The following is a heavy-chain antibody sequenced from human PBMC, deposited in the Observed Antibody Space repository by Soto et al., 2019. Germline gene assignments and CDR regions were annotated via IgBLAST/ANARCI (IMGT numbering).Heavy chain of an antibody. Sequence: SETXSLTCTVSGASISSYHWIWIRQPAGKGLEWIGHIHSSGSTNYNPSLQSRVTMSVDTSKNQFSLRLMSLTAAETAVYYCERAQGVAAAGINWFDPWGQGSLVTVS. CDR3: ERAQGVAAAGINWFDP. V-gene: IGHV4-4*07. D-gene: IGHD6-13*01. CDR2: IHSSGST. CDR1: GASISSYH. J-gene: IGHJ5*02.